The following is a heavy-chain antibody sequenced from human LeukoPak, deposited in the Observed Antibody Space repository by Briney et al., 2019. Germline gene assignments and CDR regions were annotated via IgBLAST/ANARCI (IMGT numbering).Heavy chain of an antibody. Sequence: ASVKVSCKASGYTFTGYYMHWVRQAPGQGLEWMGRINPNSGGTNYAQKFQGRVTMTRDTSISTAYMELSRLRSDDTAVYYCARDVDSSSWYGAYYFDYWGQGTLVTVSS. CDR3: ARDVDSSSWYGAYYFDY. D-gene: IGHD6-13*01. CDR1: GYTFTGYY. J-gene: IGHJ4*02. CDR2: INPNSGGT. V-gene: IGHV1-2*06.